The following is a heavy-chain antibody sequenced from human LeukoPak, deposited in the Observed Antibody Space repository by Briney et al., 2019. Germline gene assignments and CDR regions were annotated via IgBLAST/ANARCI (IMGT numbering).Heavy chain of an antibody. D-gene: IGHD3-16*01. CDR2: IYTSGST. CDR1: GGSISSGAYY. Sequence: PSRTLSLTCTVSGGSISSGAYYWGWIRQPAGKGLEWIGRIYTSGSTNYNPSLEGRVTISVDTSKNQLSLKLSSVTAADTAVYFCARSYAGAGDTGLNYWGQGTLVTVSS. V-gene: IGHV4-61*02. J-gene: IGHJ4*02. CDR3: ARSYAGAGDTGLNY.